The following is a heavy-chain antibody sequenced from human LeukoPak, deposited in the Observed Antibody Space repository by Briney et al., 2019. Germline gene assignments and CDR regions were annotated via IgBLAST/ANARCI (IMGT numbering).Heavy chain of an antibody. CDR3: ARGLRYFDWLLPPYFNY. CDR1: GGSFSGYY. V-gene: IGHV4-34*01. D-gene: IGHD3-9*01. Sequence: PSETLSLTCAAYGGSFSGYYWSWIRQPPGKGLEWIGEINHSGSTNYNPSLKSRVTISVDTSKNQFSLKLSSVTAADTAVYYCARGLRYFDWLLPPYFNYWGQGTLVTVSS. J-gene: IGHJ4*02. CDR2: INHSGST.